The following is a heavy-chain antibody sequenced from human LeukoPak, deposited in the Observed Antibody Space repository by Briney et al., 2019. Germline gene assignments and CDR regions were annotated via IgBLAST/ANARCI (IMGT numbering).Heavy chain of an antibody. V-gene: IGHV4-59*08. D-gene: IGHD2-2*01. J-gene: IGHJ4*02. CDR1: GGSISGDY. Sequence: SESLSLTCTVSGGSISGDYWSWIRLSLQGLEWIGYIYYSGSTNYNPSLKSRVTISVDTSKNQFSLKLSSVTAADTAVYYCARYPMTYCSSSSCTDYWGQGTLVTVSS. CDR2: IYYSGST. CDR3: ARYPMTYCSSSSCTDY.